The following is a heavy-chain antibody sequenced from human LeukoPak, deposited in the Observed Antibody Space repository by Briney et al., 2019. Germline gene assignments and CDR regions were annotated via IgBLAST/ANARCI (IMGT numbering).Heavy chain of an antibody. CDR3: ARAYYYGSGGTDYFDY. CDR2: IYPGDSDT. CDR1: GYSFTTYW. V-gene: IGHV5-51*01. D-gene: IGHD3-10*01. J-gene: IGHJ4*02. Sequence: GESLKISCKGSGYSFTTYWIGWVRQMPGKGLEWMGIIYPGDSDTRYSPSFQGQVTISADKSISTAYLQWSSLKASDTAMYYCARAYYYGSGGTDYFDYWGQGTLVTVSS.